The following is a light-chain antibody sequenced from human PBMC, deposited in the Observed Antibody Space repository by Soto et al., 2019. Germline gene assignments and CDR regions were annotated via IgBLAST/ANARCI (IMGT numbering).Light chain of an antibody. Sequence: QSALTQPASVSGSPGQSITISCTATSSDVDTHNYVSWYQQHPGKAPKLVIYAVSNRPSGVSSRFSGSKSGNTASLTMSGLQAEDEATYYCSSYTTSSTLLIFGGGTKLTVL. CDR2: AVS. CDR3: SSYTTSSTLLI. J-gene: IGLJ2*01. CDR1: SSDVDTHNY. V-gene: IGLV2-14*01.